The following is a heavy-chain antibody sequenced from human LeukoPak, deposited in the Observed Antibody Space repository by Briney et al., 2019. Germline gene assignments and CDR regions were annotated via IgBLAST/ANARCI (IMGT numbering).Heavy chain of an antibody. J-gene: IGHJ4*02. V-gene: IGHV3-21*01. CDR1: GFTFSSYS. CDR2: ISSSSSYI. Sequence: GGSLRLTCAASGFTFSSYSMNWVRQAPGKGLEWVSSISSSSSYIYYADSVKDRFTISRDNAKNSLYLQMNSLRAEDTAVYYCARDSTDFDCWGQGTLVTVSS. CDR3: ARDSTDFDC.